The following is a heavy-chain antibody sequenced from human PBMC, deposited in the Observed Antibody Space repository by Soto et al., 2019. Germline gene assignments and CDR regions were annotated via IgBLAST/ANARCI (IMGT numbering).Heavy chain of an antibody. CDR1: GYTFTNYA. Sequence: QVQLVQSGAEVKKPGASVKVSCKASGYTFTNYAFSWVRQAPGQGLEWMGWISAYNGNTNYPQKLQGRVPMTTDTSTSPAYLELRSLISDGTAVYYCARELAAAGPFDYWGQGTLVTVSS. D-gene: IGHD6-13*01. CDR3: ARELAAAGPFDY. J-gene: IGHJ4*02. CDR2: ISAYNGNT. V-gene: IGHV1-18*01.